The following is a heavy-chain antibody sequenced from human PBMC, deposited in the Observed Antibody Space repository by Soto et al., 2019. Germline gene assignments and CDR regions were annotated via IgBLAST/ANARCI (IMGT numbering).Heavy chain of an antibody. CDR2: IYYSGST. J-gene: IGHJ4*02. CDR1: GGSISSSSYY. D-gene: IGHD3-10*01. Sequence: SETLSLTCTVSGGSISSSSYYWGWIRQPPGKGLEWIGSIYYSGSTYYNPSLKSRVTISVDTSKNQFSLKLSSVTAADTAVYYCARHDRGLMVRGVMPTIFFDYWGQRTLVTVSS. V-gene: IGHV4-39*01. CDR3: ARHDRGLMVRGVMPTIFFDY.